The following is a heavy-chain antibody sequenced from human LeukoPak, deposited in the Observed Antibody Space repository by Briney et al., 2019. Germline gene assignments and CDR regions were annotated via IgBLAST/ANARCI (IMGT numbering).Heavy chain of an antibody. CDR3: ARHFRDSSGYYPPGYFDL. CDR2: IYYSGST. D-gene: IGHD3-22*01. V-gene: IGHV4-34*01. Sequence: PSETLSLTCAVYGGSFSGYYWSWIRQPPGKGLEWIGSIYYSGSTYYNPSLKSRVTISVDTSKNQFSLKLSSVTAADTAVYYCARHFRDSSGYYPPGYFDLWGRGTLVTVSS. J-gene: IGHJ2*01. CDR1: GGSFSGYY.